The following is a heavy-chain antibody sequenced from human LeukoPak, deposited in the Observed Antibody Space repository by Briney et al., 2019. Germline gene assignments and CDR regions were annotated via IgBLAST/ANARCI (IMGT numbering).Heavy chain of an antibody. D-gene: IGHD3-10*01. Sequence: GGPLRLSCAASAFTFSHSYMSWIRQAPGKGLEWVSYISRSGDTIYFADSVKGRFTISRDNAKNSLYLQMSSLRAEDTAVYYCARDYASDYWGQGTLVTVSS. V-gene: IGHV3-11*04. CDR3: ARDYASDY. CDR1: AFTFSHSY. J-gene: IGHJ4*02. CDR2: ISRSGDTI.